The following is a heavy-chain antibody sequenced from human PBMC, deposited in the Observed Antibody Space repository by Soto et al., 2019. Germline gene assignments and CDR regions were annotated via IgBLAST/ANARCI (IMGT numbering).Heavy chain of an antibody. CDR2: INHSGST. V-gene: IGHV4-34*01. CDR1: GGSFSGYY. CDR3: AGDLGYCTNGVCYTRDAGWNFDY. D-gene: IGHD2-8*01. J-gene: IGHJ4*02. Sequence: QVQLQQWGAGLLKPSETLSLTCAVYGGSFSGYYWSWIHQPPGKGLEWIGEINHSGSTNYNPSLKRRVTISVDTSKNQFSLKLSSVTAADTAVYYCAGDLGYCTNGVCYTRDAGWNFDYWGQGTLVTVSS.